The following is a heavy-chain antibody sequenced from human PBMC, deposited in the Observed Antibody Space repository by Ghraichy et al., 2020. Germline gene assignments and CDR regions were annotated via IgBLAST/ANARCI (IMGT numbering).Heavy chain of an antibody. CDR1: GFTFSNYA. CDR3: GKADSTGYYYGFDY. V-gene: IGHV3-23*01. CDR2: ISGSGGSP. Sequence: LSLTCAASGFTFSNYAMTWVRQAPGKGLEWVSSISGSGGSPYYADSVKGRFTISRDNSKNTLYLQMNSLRAEDTAVYYCGKADSTGYYYGFDYWGQGTLVTVSS. J-gene: IGHJ4*02. D-gene: IGHD3-22*01.